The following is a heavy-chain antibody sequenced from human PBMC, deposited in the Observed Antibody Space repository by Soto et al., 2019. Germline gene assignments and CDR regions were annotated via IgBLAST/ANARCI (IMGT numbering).Heavy chain of an antibody. V-gene: IGHV1-69*02. Sequence: GASVKVSCKASGGTFSSYTISWVRQAPGQGLEWMGRIIPILGIANYAQKFQGRVTITADKSTSTAYMELSSLRSEDTAVYYCAISQWNYGDYVSTTIKSNWFDPWGQGTLVTVSS. J-gene: IGHJ5*02. CDR2: IIPILGIA. D-gene: IGHD4-17*01. CDR3: AISQWNYGDYVSTTIKSNWFDP. CDR1: GGTFSSYT.